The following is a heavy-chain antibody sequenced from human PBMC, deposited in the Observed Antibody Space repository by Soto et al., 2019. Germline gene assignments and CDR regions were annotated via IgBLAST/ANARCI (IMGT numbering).Heavy chain of an antibody. Sequence: PGGSLSLSCAASGFTFSSYAMHWVRQAPGKGLEWVAVISYDGSNKYYADSVKGRFTISRDNSKNTLYLQMNSLRAGDTAVYYCARDVGPVATSYDAFDIWGQGTMVTVSS. J-gene: IGHJ3*02. CDR1: GFTFSSYA. V-gene: IGHV3-30-3*01. CDR2: ISYDGSNK. CDR3: ARDVGPVATSYDAFDI. D-gene: IGHD5-12*01.